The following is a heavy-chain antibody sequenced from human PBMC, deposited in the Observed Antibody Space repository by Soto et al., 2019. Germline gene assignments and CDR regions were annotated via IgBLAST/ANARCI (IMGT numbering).Heavy chain of an antibody. Sequence: QVQLVQSGAEMKKPGSSVKVSCQSSGGTFNTYAMNWVRQAPRQGPEWIGDISPMFGAANYAPKFQGRVTITADESTGTSYMQLSSLTSEDTALYFCAREVQGYTPAFFYWGKGTLVTVSS. V-gene: IGHV1-69*19. J-gene: IGHJ4*02. CDR2: ISPMFGAA. D-gene: IGHD5-18*01. CDR3: AREVQGYTPAFFY. CDR1: GGTFNTYA.